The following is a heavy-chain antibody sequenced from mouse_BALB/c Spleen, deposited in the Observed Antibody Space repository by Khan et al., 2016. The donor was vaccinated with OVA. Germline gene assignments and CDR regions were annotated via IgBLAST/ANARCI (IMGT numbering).Heavy chain of an antibody. J-gene: IGHJ3*01. CDR2: IDPENGNT. CDR1: GFNIKDYY. CDR3: TRDGYSPWFVY. V-gene: IGHV14-1*02. D-gene: IGHD2-3*01. Sequence: EVQLKQSGAELVRPGALVKLSCKASGFNIKDYYIHWVKQRPEQGLEWIGWIDPENGNTIYDPKFQGKATITADISSNTAYLQLSSLTSEDTAVYYCTRDGYSPWFVYWGQGTLVTVSA.